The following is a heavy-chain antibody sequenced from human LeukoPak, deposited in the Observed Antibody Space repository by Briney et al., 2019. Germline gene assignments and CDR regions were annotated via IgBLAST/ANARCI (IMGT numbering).Heavy chain of an antibody. Sequence: PGGSLRLSCAASGFTFSSYSMNWVRQAPGKGLEWVSSISSGSSYIYYADSVKGRFTISRDNAKNSLYLQMNSLRAEDTAVYYCARDLTMLPITMTPNGYYSYYGMDVWGQGTTVTVSS. CDR3: ARDLTMLPITMTPNGYYSYYGMDV. J-gene: IGHJ6*02. V-gene: IGHV3-21*01. CDR2: ISSGSSYI. CDR1: GFTFSSYS. D-gene: IGHD3-22*01.